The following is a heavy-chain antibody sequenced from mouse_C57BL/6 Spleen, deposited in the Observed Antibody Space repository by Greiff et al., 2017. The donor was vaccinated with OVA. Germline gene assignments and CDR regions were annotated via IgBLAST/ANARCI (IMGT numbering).Heavy chain of an antibody. Sequence: QVQLQQSGAELVKPGASVKISRKASGYAFSSYWMNWVKQRPGKGLEWIGQIYPGDGDTNYNGKFQGKATLTAYKSSSTAYMQRSSLTSEDSAVYCCARSRVYGSNYDYAVDDWGQGTSVTVSS. CDR3: ARSRVYGSNYDYAVDD. CDR2: IYPGDGDT. J-gene: IGHJ4*01. CDR1: GYAFSSYW. D-gene: IGHD1-1*01. V-gene: IGHV1-80*01.